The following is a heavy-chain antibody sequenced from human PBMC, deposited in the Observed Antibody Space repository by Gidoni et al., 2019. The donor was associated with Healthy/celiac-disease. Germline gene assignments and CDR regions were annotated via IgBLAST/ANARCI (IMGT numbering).Heavy chain of an antibody. D-gene: IGHD3-22*01. CDR2: ISGIGGST. Sequence: EVQLVESGGGLVQPGGSLRLSCAASGFTFSSYAMSWVRQAPGKGLEGVSAISGIGGSTYYAESVKGRFTISRDNSKNTLYLQMNSLRAEDTAVYYCAKADYYDSSGYPIKRLPPHFDYWGQGTLVTVSS. CDR3: AKADYYDSSGYPIKRLPPHFDY. CDR1: GFTFSSYA. J-gene: IGHJ4*02. V-gene: IGHV3-23*04.